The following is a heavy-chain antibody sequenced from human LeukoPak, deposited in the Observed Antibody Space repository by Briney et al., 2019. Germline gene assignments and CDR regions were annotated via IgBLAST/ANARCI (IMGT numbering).Heavy chain of an antibody. Sequence: GGSLRLSCVASGFTFTSYWMHWVRQAPGKGLVWVSRINSDGSSTNYADSVKGRFTISRDNAKNTLYLQMNSLRAEDTAVYYCARRGDGYGGMTARYFQHWGQGTLVTVSS. J-gene: IGHJ1*01. CDR2: INSDGSST. CDR3: ARRGDGYGGMTARYFQH. V-gene: IGHV3-74*01. CDR1: GFTFTSYW. D-gene: IGHD4-23*01.